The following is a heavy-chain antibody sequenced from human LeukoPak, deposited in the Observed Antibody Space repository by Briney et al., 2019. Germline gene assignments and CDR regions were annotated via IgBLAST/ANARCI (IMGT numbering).Heavy chain of an antibody. CDR2: ISGSGGST. CDR3: AKSGPWDPYSPNYYYYYMDV. V-gene: IGHV3-23*01. Sequence: PGGTLRLSCAASGFTFSSYGMSWVRQAPGKGLEWVSAISGSGGSTYYADSVKGRFTISRDNSKNTLYLQMNSLRADDTAVSYCAKSGPWDPYSPNYYYYYMDVWGKGTTVTISS. D-gene: IGHD3-16*01. CDR1: GFTFSSYG. J-gene: IGHJ6*03.